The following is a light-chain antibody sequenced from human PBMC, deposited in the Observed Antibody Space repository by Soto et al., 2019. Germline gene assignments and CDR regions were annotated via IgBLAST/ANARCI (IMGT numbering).Light chain of an antibody. CDR3: QQYGSSPRT. CDR2: GAS. J-gene: IGKJ4*01. Sequence: EIVLTQSPGTLSLSPGERATLSCRASQSVISSYLAWYQQKPGQAPRLLIYGASSRATGIPDRFSGSGSGTDFTLTINRLEPEDFALYYCQQYGSSPRTFGEGTKVDIK. CDR1: QSVISSY. V-gene: IGKV3-20*01.